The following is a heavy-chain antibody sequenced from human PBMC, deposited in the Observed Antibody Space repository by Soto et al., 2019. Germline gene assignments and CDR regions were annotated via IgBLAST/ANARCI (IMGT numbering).Heavy chain of an antibody. CDR2: ISGGGGGT. V-gene: IGHV3-23*01. D-gene: IGHD3-9*01. CDR3: AKGSQYDFFTAHHAFES. CDR1: GFSFSNYA. J-gene: IGHJ4*02. Sequence: GESLKISCSVSGFSFSNYAMTWVRQAPGKGLEWVSSISGGGGGTHYADSMKGRVTISRDNSKNTLHLEMKRLRADDTAVYYCAKGSQYDFFTAHHAFESWGQGTMVTSPQ.